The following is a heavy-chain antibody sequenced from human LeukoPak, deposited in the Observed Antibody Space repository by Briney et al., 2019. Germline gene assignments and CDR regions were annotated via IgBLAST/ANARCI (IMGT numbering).Heavy chain of an antibody. CDR2: IYYRGST. CDR3: ASRDGYNYVTAFDI. V-gene: IGHV4-31*03. CDR1: GGSISSGGYY. J-gene: IGHJ3*02. Sequence: PSQTLSLTCTVSGGSISSGGYYWSWIRQHPGKGLEWIGYIYYRGSTYYNPSLKSRVTISVDTSKNQFSLKLSSVTAADTAVYYCASRDGYNYVTAFDIWGQGTMVTVSS. D-gene: IGHD5-24*01.